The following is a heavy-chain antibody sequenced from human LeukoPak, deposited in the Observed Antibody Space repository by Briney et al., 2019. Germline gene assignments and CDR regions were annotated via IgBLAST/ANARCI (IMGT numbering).Heavy chain of an antibody. V-gene: IGHV3-23*01. CDR2: ISGSGGST. CDR3: AKDSAGYCESSGYYPFDY. Sequence: GGSLRLSCAASGFTFSSYAMGWVRQAPGKGPEWVSAISGSGGSTYYTDSVKGRFTISRDNSKNTLYMQMNSLRVEDTAVYYCAKDSAGYCESSGYYPFDYWGQGTLVTVSS. J-gene: IGHJ4*02. D-gene: IGHD3-22*01. CDR1: GFTFSSYA.